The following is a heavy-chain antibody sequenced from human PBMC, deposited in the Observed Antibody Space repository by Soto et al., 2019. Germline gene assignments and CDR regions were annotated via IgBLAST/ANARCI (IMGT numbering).Heavy chain of an antibody. CDR1: GGTFSSYA. J-gene: IGHJ4*02. V-gene: IGHV1-69*13. Sequence: ASVKVSCKASGGTFSSYAISWVRQAPGQGLEWMGGIIPIFGTTRNAQKFQGRVTSSADESTSTVYMELSRLTSEDTALYYCARNHYYDSSGYYYFDYWGRGTPVTVSS. CDR3: ARNHYYDSSGYYYFDY. D-gene: IGHD3-22*01. CDR2: IIPIFGTT.